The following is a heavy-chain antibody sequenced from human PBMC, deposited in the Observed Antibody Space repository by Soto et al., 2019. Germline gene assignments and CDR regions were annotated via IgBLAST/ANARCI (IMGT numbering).Heavy chain of an antibody. J-gene: IGHJ4*02. V-gene: IGHV1-18*04. Sequence: ASVKVSCKASGYTFTSYGISWVRQAPGQGLEWMGWISAYNGNTNYAQKLQGRVTMTTDTSTSTAYMELRSLRSDDTAVYYCERVNQWELLGGFSYWGQGTLVTVSS. CDR1: GYTFTSYG. D-gene: IGHD1-26*01. CDR3: ERVNQWELLGGFSY. CDR2: ISAYNGNT.